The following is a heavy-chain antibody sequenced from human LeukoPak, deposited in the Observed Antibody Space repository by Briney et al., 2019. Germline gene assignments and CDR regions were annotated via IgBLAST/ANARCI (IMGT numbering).Heavy chain of an antibody. V-gene: IGHV3-66*01. Sequence: GGSLRLSCAASGFTVSSNYMSWVRQAPGKGLEWVSVIYSGGSTYYADSVKGRFTISRDNSKNTLYLQMNSLRAEDTAVYYCARDNPTESNYYYCGMDVWGQGTTVTVSS. D-gene: IGHD4-4*01. CDR2: IYSGGST. CDR3: ARDNPTESNYYYCGMDV. CDR1: GFTVSSNY. J-gene: IGHJ6*02.